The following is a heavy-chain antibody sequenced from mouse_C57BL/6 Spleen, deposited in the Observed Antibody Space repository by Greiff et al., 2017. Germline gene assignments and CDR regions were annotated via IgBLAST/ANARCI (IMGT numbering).Heavy chain of an antibody. Sequence: QVQLQQSGAELVKPGASVKISCKASGYAFSSYWMNWVKQRPGKGLEWIGQIYPGDGDTNYNGKFKGKATLTADKSSSTAYMQLSSLTSEDSAVYFCARPRDDSPPYAMDYWGQGTSVTVSS. CDR2: IYPGDGDT. CDR1: GYAFSSYW. CDR3: ARPRDDSPPYAMDY. D-gene: IGHD2-3*01. V-gene: IGHV1-80*01. J-gene: IGHJ4*01.